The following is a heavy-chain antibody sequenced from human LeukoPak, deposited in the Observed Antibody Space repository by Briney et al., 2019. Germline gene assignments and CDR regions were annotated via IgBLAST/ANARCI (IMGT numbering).Heavy chain of an antibody. V-gene: IGHV4-4*07. J-gene: IGHJ6*03. D-gene: IGHD2-2*01. CDR1: GGSISSYY. CDR3: ARDKEGSYCSSTSCYEESYYYYMDV. CDR2: IYISGST. Sequence: SETLSLTCTVSGGSISSYYWSWIRQPPGKGLEWIGRIYISGSTNYNPSLKSRVTMSVDTSKNQFSLKLSSVSAADTAVYYCARDKEGSYCSSTSCYEESYYYYMDVWGKGTTVTISS.